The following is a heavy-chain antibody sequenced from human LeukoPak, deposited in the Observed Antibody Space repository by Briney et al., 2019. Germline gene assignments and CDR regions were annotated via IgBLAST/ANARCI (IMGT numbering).Heavy chain of an antibody. Sequence: GGPLRLSCAASGFHLSSYAMSWVRQAPGKGLPWVSAISGRDGSTYYPDCVKGRLTISRDNYKNALYLQMNSLRAEDTAVYYCAKGLYYDFWSGSVTEVDWFDPWGQGTLVTVSS. D-gene: IGHD3-3*01. CDR2: ISGRDGST. V-gene: IGHV3-23*01. CDR1: GFHLSSYA. J-gene: IGHJ5*02. CDR3: AKGLYYDFWSGSVTEVDWFDP.